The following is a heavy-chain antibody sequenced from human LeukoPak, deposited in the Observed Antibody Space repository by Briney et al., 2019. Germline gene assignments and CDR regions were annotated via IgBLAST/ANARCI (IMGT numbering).Heavy chain of an antibody. J-gene: IGHJ4*02. CDR3: ARDQNALLLGLDY. CDR2: INPNSGDT. CDR1: GYTFTGYY. V-gene: IGHV1-2*02. Sequence: GASVKVSCKASGYTFTGYYMHWVRLAPGQGLEWMGWINPNSGDTNYAQKFQGRVTMTRDTSISTAYMELSRLRSDDTAVYFCARDQNALLLGLDYWGQGTLVSVSS. D-gene: IGHD3-10*01.